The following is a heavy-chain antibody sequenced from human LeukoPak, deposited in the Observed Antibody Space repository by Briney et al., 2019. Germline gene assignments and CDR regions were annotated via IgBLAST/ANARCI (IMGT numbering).Heavy chain of an antibody. CDR3: ASSSYDILTGPSY. CDR1: GFTFSSYG. CDR2: IRYDGSNK. D-gene: IGHD3-9*01. Sequence: PGGSLRLSCAASGFTFSSYGIHWVRQAPGKGLEWVAFIRYDGSNKYYADSVKGRFTISRDNAKNSLYLQMNSLRAEDTAVYYCASSSYDILTGPSYWGQGTLVTVSS. V-gene: IGHV3-30*02. J-gene: IGHJ4*02.